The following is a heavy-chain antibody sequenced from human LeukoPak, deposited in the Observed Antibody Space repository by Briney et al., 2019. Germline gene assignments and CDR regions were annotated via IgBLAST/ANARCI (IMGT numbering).Heavy chain of an antibody. CDR1: GGSISGSSYY. J-gene: IGHJ4*02. CDR3: ARPPGFSTSFWD. D-gene: IGHD2-2*01. V-gene: IGHV4-39*01. CDR2: IHYTGST. Sequence: KPSETLSLTCTVSGGSISGSSYYWGWIRQPPGKGLEWIGSIHYTGSTYYKPSLKSRVTISVDTSKNQFSLKLTSVTAADTAVYYCARPPGFSTSFWDWGQGTLVTVSS.